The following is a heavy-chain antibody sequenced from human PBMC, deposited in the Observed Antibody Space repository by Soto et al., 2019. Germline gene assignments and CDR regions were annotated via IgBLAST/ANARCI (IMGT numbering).Heavy chain of an antibody. V-gene: IGHV3-11*06. CDR2: ISISSSYT. CDR1: GFTFSDYY. J-gene: IGHJ6*02. D-gene: IGHD5-12*01. Sequence: GGSLRLSCAASGFTFSDYYMSWIRQAPGKGLEWVSYISISSSYTNYADSVKGRFTISRDNAKNSLYLQMNSLRAEDTAVYYCARDLRGYSGYEWDLPLGKYYYGMDVWGQGTTVTVSS. CDR3: ARDLRGYSGYEWDLPLGKYYYGMDV.